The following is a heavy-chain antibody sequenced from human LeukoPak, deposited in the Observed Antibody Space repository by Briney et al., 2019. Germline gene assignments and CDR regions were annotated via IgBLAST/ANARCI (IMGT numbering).Heavy chain of an antibody. CDR3: ARERTRPFSITSFSWFDP. J-gene: IGHJ5*02. CDR2: IYYSGST. D-gene: IGHD2-2*01. CDR1: GGSISSYS. V-gene: IGHV4-59*01. Sequence: SETLSLTCTVSGGSISSYSWSWIRQPPGKRLEWIGYIYYSGSTNYNPSLKSRVTISVDTSKNRFSLRLTSVTAADTAVYYCARERTRPFSITSFSWFDPWGQGTLVTVSS.